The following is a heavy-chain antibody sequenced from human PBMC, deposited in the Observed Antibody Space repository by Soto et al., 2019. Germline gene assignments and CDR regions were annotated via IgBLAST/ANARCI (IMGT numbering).Heavy chain of an antibody. Sequence: QVQLVESGGGVVQPGRSLRLSCAASGFTFSSYGMHWVRQAPGKGLEWVAVISYDGSNKYYADSVKGRFTISRDNSKNTLYLQMNSLRAEDTAVYYCANQQFYDYDYGMDVWGQGTTVTVSS. CDR3: ANQQFYDYDYGMDV. D-gene: IGHD2-2*01. CDR1: GFTFSSYG. V-gene: IGHV3-30*18. CDR2: ISYDGSNK. J-gene: IGHJ6*02.